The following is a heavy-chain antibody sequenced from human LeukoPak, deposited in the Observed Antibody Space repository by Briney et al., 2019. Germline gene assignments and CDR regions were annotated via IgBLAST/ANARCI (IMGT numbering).Heavy chain of an antibody. CDR1: GFTFSSYE. CDR3: ARIDDSSGHAFDI. J-gene: IGHJ3*02. D-gene: IGHD3-22*01. V-gene: IGHV3-48*03. Sequence: GGSLRLSCAASGFTFSSYEMNWVRQAPGKGLEWVSYISSSGSTIYYADSVKGRFTISRDNAKNSLYLQMNSLRAEDTAVYYCARIDDSSGHAFDIWGQGTMVTVSS. CDR2: ISSSGSTI.